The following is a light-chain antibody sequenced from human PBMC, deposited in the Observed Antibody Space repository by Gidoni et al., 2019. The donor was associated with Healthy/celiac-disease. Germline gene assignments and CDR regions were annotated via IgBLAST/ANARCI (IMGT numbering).Light chain of an antibody. J-gene: IGKJ4*01. CDR2: AES. CDR3: QQSYSTPLT. V-gene: IGKV1-39*01. CDR1: QSISSY. Sequence: DIQITQSPSSLSASVGDRVTITCRASQSISSYLNWYQQKQGKAPKLLIYAESRLQSGVPSRCSGSGSGTDFTITISSLLPEDFATYYCQQSYSTPLTFGGXTKVEIK.